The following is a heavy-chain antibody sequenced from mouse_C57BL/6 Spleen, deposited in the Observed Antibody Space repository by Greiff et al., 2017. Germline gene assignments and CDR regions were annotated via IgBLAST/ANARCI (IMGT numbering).Heavy chain of an antibody. J-gene: IGHJ3*01. D-gene: IGHD4-1*01. CDR2: IDPSDSYT. CDR1: GYTFTSYW. V-gene: IGHV1-69*01. CDR3: AKLTGSWFAY. Sequence: VQLQQPGAELVMPGASVKLSCKASGYTFTSYWMHWVKQRPGQGLEWIGEIDPSDSYTNYNQQFKGKSTLTVDKSSSTAYMQLSSLTSEDSAVYYCAKLTGSWFAYWGQGTLVTVSA.